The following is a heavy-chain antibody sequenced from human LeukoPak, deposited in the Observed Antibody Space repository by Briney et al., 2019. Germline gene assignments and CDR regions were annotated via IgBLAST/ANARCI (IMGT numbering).Heavy chain of an antibody. D-gene: IGHD3-10*01. CDR1: GGSISSGDYY. CDR3: ARDRPLFTMVRGVRARYYFDY. V-gene: IGHV4-30-4*01. CDR2: IYYSGST. Sequence: SETLSLTCTVSGGSISSGDYYWSWIRHPPGKGLEWIEYIYYSGSTYYNPSLKSRLTISVDTSKNQFSLKLSSVTAADTAVYYCARDRPLFTMVRGVRARYYFDYWGQGTLVTVSS. J-gene: IGHJ4*02.